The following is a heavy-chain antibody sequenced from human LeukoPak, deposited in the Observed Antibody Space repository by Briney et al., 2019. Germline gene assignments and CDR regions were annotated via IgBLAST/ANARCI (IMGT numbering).Heavy chain of an antibody. Sequence: SETLSLTCTVSGGSISNYFWSWIRQPPGKGLEWIGYIYYTESTNYNPSLKSRVTISVGTSKNQFSLKLSSVTAADTAVYYCARPSRSISTAGAFDIWGQGTMVTVSS. CDR3: ARPSRSISTAGAFDI. CDR2: IYYTEST. CDR1: GGSISNYF. J-gene: IGHJ3*02. V-gene: IGHV4-59*01. D-gene: IGHD3-10*01.